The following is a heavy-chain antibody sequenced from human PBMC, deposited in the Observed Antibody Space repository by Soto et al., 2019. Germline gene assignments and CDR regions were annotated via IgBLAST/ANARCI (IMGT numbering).Heavy chain of an antibody. Sequence: QVQLVESGGGVVQPGRSLRLSCAASGFTFSSYGMHWVRQAPGKGLEWVAVIWYDGSNKYYADSVKGRFTISRDNSKNTLYRQINSLRAEDTAVYYCARDLGHYYDSSGYFFDYWGQGTLVTVSS. D-gene: IGHD3-22*01. V-gene: IGHV3-33*01. CDR2: IWYDGSNK. J-gene: IGHJ4*02. CDR3: ARDLGHYYDSSGYFFDY. CDR1: GFTFSSYG.